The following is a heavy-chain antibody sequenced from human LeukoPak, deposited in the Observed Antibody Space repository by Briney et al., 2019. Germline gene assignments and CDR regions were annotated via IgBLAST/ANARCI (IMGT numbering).Heavy chain of an antibody. CDR3: ARSITIFGVVRQADY. D-gene: IGHD3-3*01. CDR1: GGSVSSGSYY. Sequence: SETLSLTCTVSGGSVSSGSYYWSWIRQPPGKGLEWIGYIYYSGSTNYNPSLKSRVTISVDTSKNQFSLKLSSVTAADTAVYYCARSITIFGVVRQADYWGQGTLVTVSS. CDR2: IYYSGST. V-gene: IGHV4-61*01. J-gene: IGHJ4*02.